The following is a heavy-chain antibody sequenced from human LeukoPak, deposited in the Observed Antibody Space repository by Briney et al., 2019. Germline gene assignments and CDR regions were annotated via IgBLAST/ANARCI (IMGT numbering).Heavy chain of an antibody. Sequence: SVKVSCKASGGTFSSYAISWVRQAPGQGLEWMGRIIPILGIANYAQKFQGRVTMTRNTSISTAYMELSSLRSEDTAVYYCARALTGDSSYWGQGTLVTVSS. CDR3: ARALTGDSSY. J-gene: IGHJ4*02. V-gene: IGHV1-69*04. D-gene: IGHD7-27*01. CDR1: GGTFSSYA. CDR2: IIPILGIA.